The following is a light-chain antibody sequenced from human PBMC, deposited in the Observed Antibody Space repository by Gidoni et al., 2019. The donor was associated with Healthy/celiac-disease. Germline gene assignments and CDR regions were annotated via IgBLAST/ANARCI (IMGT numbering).Light chain of an antibody. V-gene: IGLV1-44*01. CDR3: AAWDDSLNGPHVV. J-gene: IGLJ2*01. Sequence: SVLTQPPSASGTPGQWVTLSCSGSSSNIGSNTVNWYQQLPGTAPKLLIYSNNQRPSGVPDRFSGSKSGTSASLAISGLQSEDEADYYCAAWDDSLNGPHVVFGGGTKLT. CDR2: SNN. CDR1: SSNIGSNT.